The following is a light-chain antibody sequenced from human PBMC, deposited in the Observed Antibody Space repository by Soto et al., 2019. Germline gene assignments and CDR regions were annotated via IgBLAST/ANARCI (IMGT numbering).Light chain of an antibody. CDR2: GAS. Sequence: IVLTQSPGTQSVSLGERATLSCRASQSVSNNYLAWYQQKPGQAPRLLIYGASNRATGIPDRFSGSGSGTDFTLTISRLEPEDFAVYYCQQYGSSGTFGQGTKVDI. J-gene: IGKJ1*01. CDR3: QQYGSSGT. V-gene: IGKV3-20*01. CDR1: QSVSNNY.